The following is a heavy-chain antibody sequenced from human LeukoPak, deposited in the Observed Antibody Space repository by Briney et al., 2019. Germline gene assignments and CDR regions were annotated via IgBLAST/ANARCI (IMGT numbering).Heavy chain of an antibody. CDR3: ARAPGDFWSGFFDY. D-gene: IGHD3-3*01. V-gene: IGHV1-2*02. CDR2: INPNSGGT. Sequence: SVNVSCKAXXYTFTGYYMHWVRQAPGQGLEWMGWINPNSGGTNYAQKFQGRVTMTRDTSISTAYMELSRLRSDDTAVYYCARAPGDFWSGFFDYWGQGTLVTVSS. J-gene: IGHJ4*02. CDR1: XYTFTGYY.